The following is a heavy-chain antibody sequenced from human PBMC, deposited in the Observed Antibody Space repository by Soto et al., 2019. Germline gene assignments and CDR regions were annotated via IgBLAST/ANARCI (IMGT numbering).Heavy chain of an antibody. V-gene: IGHV3-23*01. J-gene: IGHJ4*02. Sequence: GGSLRLSCAASGFTFSSYAMSWVRQAPGKGLEWVSAISGSGGSTYYADSVKGRFTISRDNSKNTLYLQMNSLRAEDTAVYYCAKDSSNSYSNYGYYWGQGTLVTVSS. CDR2: ISGSGGST. CDR3: AKDSSNSYSNYGYY. D-gene: IGHD4-4*01. CDR1: GFTFSSYA.